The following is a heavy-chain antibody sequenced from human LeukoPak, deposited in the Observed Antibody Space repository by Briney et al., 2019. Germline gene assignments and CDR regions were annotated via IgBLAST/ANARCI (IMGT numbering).Heavy chain of an antibody. V-gene: IGHV4-30-4*01. CDR1: GGSISSGDYY. J-gene: IGHJ6*02. Sequence: PSETLSLTCTVSGGSISSGDYYWTWIRQPPGKGLEWMGYIFYSGSMYYNPFLKSRLTISVDTSKNQFSLKLSSVTAADTAVYYCARRVNQLLFADVWGQGTTVTVSS. D-gene: IGHD2-2*01. CDR3: ARRVNQLLFADV. CDR2: IFYSGSM.